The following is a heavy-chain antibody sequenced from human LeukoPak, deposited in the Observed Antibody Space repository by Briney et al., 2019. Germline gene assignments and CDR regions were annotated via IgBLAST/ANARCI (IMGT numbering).Heavy chain of an antibody. J-gene: IGHJ4*02. CDR3: ARDGCGGDCYLADY. D-gene: IGHD2-21*02. Sequence: GGSLRLSCAASGFIFSSYGMHWVRQAPGKGLEWVAVIWFDGSQKYYADSVKGRITISRDDSKNTLYLQMNSLRAEDTAVYYCARDGCGGDCYLADYWGQGTLVTVSS. CDR2: IWFDGSQK. V-gene: IGHV3-33*01. CDR1: GFIFSSYG.